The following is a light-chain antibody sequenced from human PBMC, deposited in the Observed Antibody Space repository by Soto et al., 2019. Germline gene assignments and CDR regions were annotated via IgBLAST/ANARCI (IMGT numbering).Light chain of an antibody. J-gene: IGKJ1*01. CDR1: QGIRSA. Sequence: AIQLTQSPSSLSASVGDRVTITCRASQGIRSALGWYQQKPGKVPKLLIYAASTLQSGVLSRFSGSGSGTDFTLTISSLQPEDFATYYCLLDFSYFWAFGQGTKVDIK. V-gene: IGKV1-6*01. CDR2: AAS. CDR3: LLDFSYFWA.